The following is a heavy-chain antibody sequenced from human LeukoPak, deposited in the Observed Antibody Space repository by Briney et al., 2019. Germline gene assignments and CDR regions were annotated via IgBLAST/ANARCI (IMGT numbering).Heavy chain of an antibody. CDR1: GGSISSSSYY. Sequence: PSETLSLTCTVSGGSISSSSYYWGWIRQPPGEGLEWIGSIYYSGSTYYNPSLKSRVTISVDTSKNQFSLKLSSVTAADTAVYYCAIHYYDSSGYYPYYFDYWGQGTLVTVSS. D-gene: IGHD3-22*01. CDR2: IYYSGST. V-gene: IGHV4-39*01. J-gene: IGHJ4*02. CDR3: AIHYYDSSGYYPYYFDY.